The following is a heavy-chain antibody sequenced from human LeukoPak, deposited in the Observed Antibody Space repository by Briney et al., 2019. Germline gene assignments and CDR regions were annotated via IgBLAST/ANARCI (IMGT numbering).Heavy chain of an antibody. CDR2: IRSKANSYAT. CDR1: GFTFSGSA. CDR3: TRGVVPVATWFDP. J-gene: IGHJ5*02. V-gene: IGHV3-73*01. D-gene: IGHD2-2*01. Sequence: GGSLRLSCAASGFTFSGSAMHWVRQASGKGLEWVGRIRSKANSYATAYAASVKGRFTISRDDSKNTAYLQMNSLKTEDTAVYYCTRGVVPVATWFDPWGQGTLVTVSS.